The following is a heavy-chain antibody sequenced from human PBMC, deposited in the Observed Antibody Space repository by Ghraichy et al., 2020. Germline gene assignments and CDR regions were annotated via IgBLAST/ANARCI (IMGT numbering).Heavy chain of an antibody. CDR3: ARDSRYHRMFDP. D-gene: IGHD1-1*01. V-gene: IGHV4-34*01. CDR2: INHSGST. CDR1: GGSFSGYY. Sequence: SETLSLTCAVYGGSFSGYYWSWIRQPPGKGLEWIGEINHSGSTNYNPSLKSRVTISVDTSKNQFSLKLSSVTAADTAVYYCARDSRYHRMFDPWGQGTLVTVSS. J-gene: IGHJ5*02.